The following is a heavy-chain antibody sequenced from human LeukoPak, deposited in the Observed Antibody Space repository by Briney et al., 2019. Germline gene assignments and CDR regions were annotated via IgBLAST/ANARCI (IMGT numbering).Heavy chain of an antibody. CDR2: IKSKTDGGTT. V-gene: IGHV3-15*01. CDR3: TTDLSGRYCSSTSCSVH. Sequence: GGSLRLSCAVSGFTSSNAWMSWVRHAPGEGLEWDGRIKSKTDGGTTDYAAPVKGRFTISRDDSKNTLYLQMNSLKTEDTAVYYCTTDLSGRYCSSTSCSVHWGQGTLVTVSS. D-gene: IGHD2-2*01. J-gene: IGHJ4*02. CDR1: GFTSSNAW.